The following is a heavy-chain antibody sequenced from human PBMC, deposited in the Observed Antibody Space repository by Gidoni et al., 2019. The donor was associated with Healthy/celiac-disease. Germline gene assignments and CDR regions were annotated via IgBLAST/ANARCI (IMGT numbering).Heavy chain of an antibody. Sequence: QVQLQESGPGLVKPSQTLSLTCTVSGGSISSGGYYWSWIRQNPGKGLEWIGYIYYSGSTYYNPSLKSRVTISVDTSKNQFSLKLSSVTAADTAVDYCARVYSSSSGYFDYWGQGTLVTVSS. D-gene: IGHD6-6*01. V-gene: IGHV4-31*03. CDR2: IYYSGST. CDR3: ARVYSSSSGYFDY. J-gene: IGHJ4*02. CDR1: GGSISSGGYY.